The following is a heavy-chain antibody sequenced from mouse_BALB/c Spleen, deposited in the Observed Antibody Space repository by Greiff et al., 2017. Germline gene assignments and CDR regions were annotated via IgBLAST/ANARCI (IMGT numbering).Heavy chain of an antibody. CDR3: ARGVYGNYVGY. Sequence: EVKLMESGGGLVKPGGSLKLSCAASGFTFSDYYMYWVRQTPEKRLEWVATISDGGSYTYYPDSVKGRFTISRDNAKNNLYLQMSSLKSEDTAMYYCARGVYGNYVGYWGQGTTLTVSS. J-gene: IGHJ2*01. CDR1: GFTFSDYY. V-gene: IGHV5-4*02. CDR2: ISDGGSYT. D-gene: IGHD2-1*01.